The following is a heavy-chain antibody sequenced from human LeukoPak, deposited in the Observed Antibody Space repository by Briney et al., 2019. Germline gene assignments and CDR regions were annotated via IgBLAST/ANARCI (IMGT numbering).Heavy chain of an antibody. J-gene: IGHJ4*02. Sequence: SETLSLTCAVYGVSFSDYYWNWIRQPPGKGLEWIGEINHSGSTNYNPSLKSRVSISVDTSKNQFSLKLNSVTAADTAVYFCARTPPPGATAYGVVDYWGQGTLVTVSS. CDR3: ARTPPPGATAYGVVDY. CDR2: INHSGST. D-gene: IGHD2-2*01. CDR1: GVSFSDYY. V-gene: IGHV4-34*01.